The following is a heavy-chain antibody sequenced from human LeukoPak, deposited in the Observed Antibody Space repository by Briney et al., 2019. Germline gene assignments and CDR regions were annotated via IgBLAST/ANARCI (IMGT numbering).Heavy chain of an antibody. D-gene: IGHD3-10*01. CDR2: IWYDGSSK. Sequence: PGGSLRLSCAASGFTFSSYGMHWVRQAPGKGLEWVAVIWYDGSSKYYADSVKGRFTISRDNSKNTLYLQMNSLRAEDTAVYYCAREQPMVRGGDYFDYWGQGTLVTVSS. J-gene: IGHJ4*02. V-gene: IGHV3-33*01. CDR3: AREQPMVRGGDYFDY. CDR1: GFTFSSYG.